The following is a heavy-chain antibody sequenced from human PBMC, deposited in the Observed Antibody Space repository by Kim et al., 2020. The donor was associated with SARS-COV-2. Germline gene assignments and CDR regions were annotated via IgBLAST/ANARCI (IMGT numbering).Heavy chain of an antibody. CDR3: ARDYYDSSGYFNWFDP. D-gene: IGHD3-22*01. Sequence: SVKGRFTISRDNAKNSLYLQMNSLRAEDTAVYYCARDYYDSSGYFNWFDPWGQGTLVTVSS. J-gene: IGHJ5*02. V-gene: IGHV3-21*01.